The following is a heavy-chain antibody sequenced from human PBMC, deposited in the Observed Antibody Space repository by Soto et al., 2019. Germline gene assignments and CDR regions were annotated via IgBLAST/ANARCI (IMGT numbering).Heavy chain of an antibody. CDR2: IFSNDEK. Sequence: SGPTLVNPTETLTLTCTVSGFSLSNARMGVSWIRQPPGKALEWLAHIFSNDEKSYSTSLKSRLTISKDTSKSQVVLTMTNMDPVDTATYYCARTSPQQLGKYYYGMDVWGQGTTVTVSS. CDR1: GFSLSNARMG. V-gene: IGHV2-26*01. J-gene: IGHJ6*02. CDR3: ARTSPQQLGKYYYGMDV. D-gene: IGHD6-6*01.